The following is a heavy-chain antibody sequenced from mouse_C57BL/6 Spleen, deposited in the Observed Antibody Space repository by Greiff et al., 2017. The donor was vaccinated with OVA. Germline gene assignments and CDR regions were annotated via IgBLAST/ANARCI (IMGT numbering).Heavy chain of an antibody. CDR3: AREEVTTVVADYFDY. J-gene: IGHJ2*01. V-gene: IGHV5-6*01. D-gene: IGHD1-1*01. CDR2: ISSGGSYT. Sequence: EVQLQESGGDLVKPGGSLKLSCAASGFTFSSYGMSWVRQTPDKRLEWVATISSGGSYTYYPDSVKGRFTISRDNAKNTLYLQMSSLKSEDTAMYYCAREEVTTVVADYFDYWGQGTTLTVSS. CDR1: GFTFSSYG.